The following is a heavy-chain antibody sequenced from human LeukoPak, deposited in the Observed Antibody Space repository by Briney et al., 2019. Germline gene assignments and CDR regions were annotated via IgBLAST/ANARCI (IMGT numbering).Heavy chain of an antibody. CDR1: GYTFTGYY. Sequence: ASVKVSCKASGYTFTGYYMHWVRQAPGQGLEWMGWINPNSGGTNYAQKFQGRVTMTRDTSISTAYMELSRLRSDDTAVYYCARPMEYGEPYNWFDPWGQGTLVTVSS. D-gene: IGHD1-14*01. J-gene: IGHJ5*02. CDR2: INPNSGGT. CDR3: ARPMEYGEPYNWFDP. V-gene: IGHV1-2*02.